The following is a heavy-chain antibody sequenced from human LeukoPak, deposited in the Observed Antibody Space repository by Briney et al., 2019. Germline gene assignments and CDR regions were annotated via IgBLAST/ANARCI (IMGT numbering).Heavy chain of an antibody. CDR1: GFTFSSYS. J-gene: IGHJ6*03. D-gene: IGHD1/OR15-1a*01. CDR2: ISSSSSTI. CDR3: ASRTTRLYYYYYMDV. Sequence: GGSLRLSCTASGFTFSSYSMNWVRQAPGKGLEWVPYISSSSSTIYYADSVKGRFTICRDNAKNSLYLQMNSLRAEDTAVYYCASRTTRLYYYYYMDVWGKGTTVTVSS. V-gene: IGHV3-48*04.